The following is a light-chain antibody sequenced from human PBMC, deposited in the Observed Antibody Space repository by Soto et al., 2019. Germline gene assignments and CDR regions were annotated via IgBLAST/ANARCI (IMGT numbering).Light chain of an antibody. CDR1: QSVARNS. J-gene: IGKJ4*01. V-gene: IGKV3-20*01. Sequence: ENVLTQNPGRLSLSPGERDTLSCRASQSVARNSIAWYQQKVGQPPRLLIYGASGRATGVPDRISGSGSGTVFTLTIERVEAEDFAVYHCQQYATSPLTFGGGTTLEIK. CDR2: GAS. CDR3: QQYATSPLT.